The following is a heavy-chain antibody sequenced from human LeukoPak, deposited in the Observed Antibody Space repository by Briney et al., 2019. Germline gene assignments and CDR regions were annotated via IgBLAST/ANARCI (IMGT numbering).Heavy chain of an antibody. D-gene: IGHD2-15*01. J-gene: IGHJ4*02. V-gene: IGHV1-2*02. Sequence: GASVKVSCKASGYTFTGYYMHWVRQAPGQGLEWMGWINPNSGGSKYAQKFQGRVTMTSDASISTAYMELSSLRSDDTAVYYCASRPDQHLLYYFDYWGQGALVTVSS. CDR1: GYTFTGYY. CDR2: INPNSGGS. CDR3: ASRPDQHLLYYFDY.